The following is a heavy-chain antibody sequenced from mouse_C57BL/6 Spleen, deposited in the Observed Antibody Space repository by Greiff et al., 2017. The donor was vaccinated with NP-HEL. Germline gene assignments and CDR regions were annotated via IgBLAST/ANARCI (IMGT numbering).Heavy chain of an antibody. Sequence: EVKLVESGGGLVKPGGSLKLSCAASGFTFSDYGMHWVRQAPEKGLEWVAYISSGSSTIYYADTVKGRFTISRDNAKNTLFLQMTSLRSEDTAMYYCARTGYYGSSSFAYWGQGTLVTVSA. V-gene: IGHV5-17*01. J-gene: IGHJ3*01. CDR1: GFTFSDYG. CDR3: ARTGYYGSSSFAY. D-gene: IGHD1-1*01. CDR2: ISSGSSTI.